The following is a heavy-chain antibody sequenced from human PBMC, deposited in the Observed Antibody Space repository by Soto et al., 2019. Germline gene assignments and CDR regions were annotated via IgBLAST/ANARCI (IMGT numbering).Heavy chain of an antibody. V-gene: IGHV3-73*01. CDR2: IRSKANSYAT. D-gene: IGHD3-16*02. Sequence: GGSLRLSCAASGFTFSGSAMHWVRQASGKGLEWVGRIRSKANSYATAYAASVKGRFTISRDDSKNTAYLQMNSLKTEDTAVYYCTVHHSAQVMITFGGVIVDFDYWGQGTLVTVSS. CDR1: GFTFSGSA. CDR3: TVHHSAQVMITFGGVIVDFDY. J-gene: IGHJ4*02.